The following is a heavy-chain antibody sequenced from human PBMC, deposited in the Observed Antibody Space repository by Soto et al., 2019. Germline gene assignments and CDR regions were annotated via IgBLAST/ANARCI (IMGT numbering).Heavy chain of an antibody. J-gene: IGHJ4*02. CDR2: ISSNGGST. D-gene: IGHD6-13*01. Sequence: QSGGSLRLSCSASGFTFSSYAMHWVRQAPGKGLEYVSAISSNGGSTYYADSVKGRFTTSRDNSKNTLYLQMSSLRAEDTAVYYCVKPQMVGPFDYWGQGTLVTVSS. CDR1: GFTFSSYA. CDR3: VKPQMVGPFDY. V-gene: IGHV3-64D*06.